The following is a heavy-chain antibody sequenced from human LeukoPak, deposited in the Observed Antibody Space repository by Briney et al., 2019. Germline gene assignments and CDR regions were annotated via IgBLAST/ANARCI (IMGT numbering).Heavy chain of an antibody. Sequence: GGSLRLSCAASGFTFSSYAMSWVRQAPGKGLEWVSAISGSGGSTYYADSVKGRFTISRDNSKNTLYLQMNSLRAEDTAVYYCAKAQGYCSGGSCYPFFDYWGQGTLVTVSS. CDR2: ISGSGGST. V-gene: IGHV3-23*01. CDR1: GFTFSSYA. D-gene: IGHD2-15*01. CDR3: AKAQGYCSGGSCYPFFDY. J-gene: IGHJ4*02.